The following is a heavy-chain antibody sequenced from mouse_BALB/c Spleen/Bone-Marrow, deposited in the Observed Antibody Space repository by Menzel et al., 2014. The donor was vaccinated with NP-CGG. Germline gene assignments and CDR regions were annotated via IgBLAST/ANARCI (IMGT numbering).Heavy chain of an antibody. CDR1: GYAFTNYL. CDR3: ARGITTGYFDY. Sequence: VQLQQSGAELVRPGTSVKVSCKASGYAFTNYLIEWVKQRPGQGLEWIGVINPGSGGTNYNEKFKGKATLTADKSSSTAYMQLSSLTSDDSAVCFCARGITTGYFDYWGQGTTLTVSS. J-gene: IGHJ2*01. V-gene: IGHV1-54*01. CDR2: INPGSGGT. D-gene: IGHD1-1*01.